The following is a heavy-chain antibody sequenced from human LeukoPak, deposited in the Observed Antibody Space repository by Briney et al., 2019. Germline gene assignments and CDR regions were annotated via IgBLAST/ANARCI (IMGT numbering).Heavy chain of an antibody. CDR2: IYYSGST. CDR3: ARVGSGYDFWSGYFYYFDY. V-gene: IGHV4-59*01. J-gene: IGHJ4*02. D-gene: IGHD3-3*01. CDR1: GGSISSYY. Sequence: SETLSLTCTVSGGSISSYYWSWIRQPPGKGLEWIGYIYYSGSTNYNPSLKSRVTISVDTSKNQFSLKLSSVTAADTAVYYCARVGSGYDFWSGYFYYFDYWGQGTLVTVSS.